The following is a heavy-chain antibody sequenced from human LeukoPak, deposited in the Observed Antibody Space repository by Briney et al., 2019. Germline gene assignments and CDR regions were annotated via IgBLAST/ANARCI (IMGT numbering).Heavy chain of an antibody. CDR1: GYTFTDYF. CDR2: INPTSGAT. D-gene: IGHD2-15*01. J-gene: IGHJ4*02. Sequence: ASVEVSCKASGYTFTDYFLHWVRQAPGQGLEWMGWINPTSGATYYAQKFQGRVTMTRDRSINTAYMELSRLNSDDTAVYYCARGDPLGYCSDNCYSFDYWGQGTLVTVSS. V-gene: IGHV1-2*02. CDR3: ARGDPLGYCSDNCYSFDY.